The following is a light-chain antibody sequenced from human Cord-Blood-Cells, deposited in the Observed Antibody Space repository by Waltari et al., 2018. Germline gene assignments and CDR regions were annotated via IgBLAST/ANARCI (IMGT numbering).Light chain of an antibody. V-gene: IGLV2-23*03. Sequence: QSALTQPASVSGSPGQSITISCTGTSSDVWGYNFLSWYQQHPGKAPKLMIYEGSKRPSGVSNRFSGSKSGNTASLTISGLQAEDEADYYCCSYAGSSTFEFGGGTKLTVL. CDR1: SSDVWGYNF. CDR3: CSYAGSSTFE. J-gene: IGLJ2*01. CDR2: EGS.